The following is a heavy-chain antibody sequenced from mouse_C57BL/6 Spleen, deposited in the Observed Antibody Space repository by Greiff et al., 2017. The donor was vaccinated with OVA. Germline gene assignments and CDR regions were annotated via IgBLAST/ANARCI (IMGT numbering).Heavy chain of an antibody. CDR1: GYTFTSYW. J-gene: IGHJ2*01. D-gene: IGHD1-1*01. CDR2: IYPSDSET. Sequence: QVQLQQSGAELVRPGSSVKLSCKASGYTFTSYWMDWVKQRPGQGLEWIGNIYPSDSETHYNQKFKDKATLTVDKSSSTAYMQLSSLTSEDSAVYYCARGYYGSPFDYWGQGTTLTVSS. V-gene: IGHV1-61*01. CDR3: ARGYYGSPFDY.